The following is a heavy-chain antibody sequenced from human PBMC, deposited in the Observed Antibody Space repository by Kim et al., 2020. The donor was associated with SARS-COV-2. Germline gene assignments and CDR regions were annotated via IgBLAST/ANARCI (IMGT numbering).Heavy chain of an antibody. V-gene: IGHV5-51*01. Sequence: SPSFQGQVTISADKSISTAYLQWSSLKASDTAMYYCARHGGASYWYFDLWGRGTLVTVSS. D-gene: IGHD3-16*01. CDR3: ARHGGASYWYFDL. J-gene: IGHJ2*01.